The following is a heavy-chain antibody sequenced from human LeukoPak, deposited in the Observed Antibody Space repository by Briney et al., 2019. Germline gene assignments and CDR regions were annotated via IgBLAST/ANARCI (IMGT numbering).Heavy chain of an antibody. CDR3: ARQVYDSSGYYYHPPDY. Sequence: GESLKISCKGSGYSFANHWIGWVRQMPGKGLEWMGIIYPGDSDTRYSPSFQGQVTISADKSISTAYLQWSSLKASDTAMYYCARQVYDSSGYYYHPPDYWGQGTLVTVSS. CDR1: GYSFANHW. D-gene: IGHD3-22*01. J-gene: IGHJ4*02. V-gene: IGHV5-51*01. CDR2: IYPGDSDT.